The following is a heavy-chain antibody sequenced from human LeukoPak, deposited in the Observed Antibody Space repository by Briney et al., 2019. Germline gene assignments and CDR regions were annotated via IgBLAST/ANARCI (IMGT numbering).Heavy chain of an antibody. CDR1: GYTFTSYG. D-gene: IGHD3-10*01. CDR2: ISAYNGNT. V-gene: IGHV1-18*01. CDR3: ARDSSYGLWFGELFANPWGFDY. J-gene: IGHJ4*02. Sequence: GASVKVSCKASGYTFTSYGISWVRQAPGQGLEWMGWISAYNGNTNYAQKLQGRVTMTTDTSTSTAYMELRSLRSDDTAVYYCARDSSYGLWFGELFANPWGFDYWGQGTLVTVSS.